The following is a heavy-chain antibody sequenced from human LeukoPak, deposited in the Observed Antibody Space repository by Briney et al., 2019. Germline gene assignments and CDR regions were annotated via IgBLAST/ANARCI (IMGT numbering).Heavy chain of an antibody. CDR1: GYAFTSFY. CDR3: ARAGENYYNFYY. D-gene: IGHD1-26*01. Sequence: ASVKLSCKASGYAFTSFYMHWVLQAPSQRIEWMGIFNPSGSSTTYAQKFQGRVTMTRDTSTSIVYMELSSLGSEDTAVYYCARAGENYYNFYYWGQGTLVTVSS. V-gene: IGHV1-46*01. J-gene: IGHJ4*02. CDR2: FNPSGSST.